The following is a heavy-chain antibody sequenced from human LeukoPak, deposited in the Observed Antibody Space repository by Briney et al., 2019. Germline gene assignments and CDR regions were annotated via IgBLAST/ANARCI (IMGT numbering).Heavy chain of an antibody. CDR2: IYYSGST. CDR1: GGSISSYY. CDR3: ARQAGLGYCSGGSCYYFDY. Sequence: PSETLSLTCTVSGGSISSYYWSWIRQPPGKGLEWIGYIYYSGSTNYNPSLKSRVTISVDTSKNQFSLKLSSVTAADTAVYYCARQAGLGYCSGGSCYYFDYGGQGTLVTVSS. J-gene: IGHJ4*02. D-gene: IGHD2-15*01. V-gene: IGHV4-59*08.